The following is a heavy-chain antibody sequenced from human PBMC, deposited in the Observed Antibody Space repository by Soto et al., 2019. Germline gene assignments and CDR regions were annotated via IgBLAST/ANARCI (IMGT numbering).Heavy chain of an antibody. CDR3: SRSLAIDFDS. CDR1: GFNFAAYT. Sequence: GSLRLSSSASGFNFAAYTMSWVRLTPGKGLEWVGFIRRIAYGGTTDYAASVKGRFTISRDDSRKIVYLQMSRLKIEDTAVYYCSRSLAIDFDSWGQGTLVTVSS. V-gene: IGHV3-49*04. CDR2: IRRIAYGGTT. J-gene: IGHJ4*02.